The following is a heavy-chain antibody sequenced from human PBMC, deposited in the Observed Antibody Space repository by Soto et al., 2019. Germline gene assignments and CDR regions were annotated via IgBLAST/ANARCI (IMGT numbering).Heavy chain of an antibody. J-gene: IGHJ5*02. CDR1: GGSIGSYY. CDR3: ARDQGWFDP. V-gene: IGHV4-59*01. CDR2: IYYSGST. Sequence: SETLSLTCTVSGGSIGSYYWSWIRQPPGKGLEWIGYIYYSGSTNYNPSLKSRVTISVDTSKNQFSLKLSSVTAADTAVYYCARDQGWFDPWGQGTRVTVSS.